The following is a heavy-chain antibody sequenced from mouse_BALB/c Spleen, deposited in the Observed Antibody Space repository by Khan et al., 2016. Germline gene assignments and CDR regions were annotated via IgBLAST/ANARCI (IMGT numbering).Heavy chain of an antibody. CDR2: IRSKSNNYAT. D-gene: IGHD2-1*01. V-gene: IGHV10S3*01. Sequence: EVQLVETGGGLVQPKGSLKLSCAASGFTFNTNAMNWVRQAPGKGLEWVARIRSKSNNYATYYADSVKDRFTISRDDSQSMLYLQMNNLKTEDTAMYYSGRDIGNYCAMDYWGQGTSVTVSS. CDR1: GFTFNTNA. CDR3: GRDIGNYCAMDY. J-gene: IGHJ4*01.